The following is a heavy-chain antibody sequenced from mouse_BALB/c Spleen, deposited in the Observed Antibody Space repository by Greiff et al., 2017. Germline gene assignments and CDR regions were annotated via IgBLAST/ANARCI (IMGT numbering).Heavy chain of an antibody. CDR2: IWAGGST. CDR3: AREGGDYDGPFDY. J-gene: IGHJ2*01. CDR1: GFSLTSYG. V-gene: IGHV2-9*02. Sequence: VQLQQSGPGLVAPSQSLSITCTVSGFSLTSYGVHWVRQPPGKGLEWLGVIWAGGSTNYNSALMSRLSISKDNSKSQVFLKMNSLQTDDTAMYYCAREGGDYDGPFDYWGQGTTLTVSS. D-gene: IGHD2-4*01.